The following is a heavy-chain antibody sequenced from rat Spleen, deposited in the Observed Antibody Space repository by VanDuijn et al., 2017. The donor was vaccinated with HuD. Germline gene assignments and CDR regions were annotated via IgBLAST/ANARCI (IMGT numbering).Heavy chain of an antibody. CDR3: DGSGAYYRDSVKGRFTDSRDNAKSTLYLQMDSLRSEDSATYYCASRDY. D-gene: IGHD1-12*02. J-gene: IGHJ2*01. Sequence: EVQLGESGGGLVQPGRSLKLSCAASGFIFSDYNMAWVRQAPKKGLEWVATIIYDGSSAYYRDSVKGRFTASSVNANSTLYLQLILLSPEDFATIIYDGSGAYYRDSVKGRFTDSRDNAKSTLYLQMDSLRSEDSATYYCASRDYWGQGVMVTVSS. CDR2: IIYDGSSA. V-gene: IGHV5-7*01. CDR1: GFIFSDYN.